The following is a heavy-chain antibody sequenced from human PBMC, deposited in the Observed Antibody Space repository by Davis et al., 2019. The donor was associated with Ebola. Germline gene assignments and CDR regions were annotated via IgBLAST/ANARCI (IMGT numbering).Heavy chain of an antibody. CDR1: GFTFSSCS. CDR2: INGDATTT. J-gene: IGHJ6*04. Sequence: GESLKISCAASGFTFSSCSMNWVRQAPGKGLVWVSRINGDATTTYYADSVKGRFTISRDNAKDTLYLQMNSLRVEDTAVYYCARGNYGMDVWGKGTTVTVSS. CDR3: ARGNYGMDV. V-gene: IGHV3-74*01.